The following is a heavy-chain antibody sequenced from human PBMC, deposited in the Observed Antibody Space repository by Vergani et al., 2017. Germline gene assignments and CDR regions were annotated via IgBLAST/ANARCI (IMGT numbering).Heavy chain of an antibody. CDR2: FDPEDGET. CDR1: GYTLTELS. V-gene: IGHV1-24*01. CDR3: ATARTYYYDSSGYQHDAFDL. J-gene: IGHJ3*01. D-gene: IGHD3-22*01. Sequence: QVQLVQSGAEVKKPGASVKVSCKVSGYTLTELSMHWVRQAPGKGLEWMGGFDPEDGETIYAQKFQGRVTMTEDTSTDTAYMELSSLRSEDTAVYYCATARTYYYDSSGYQHDAFDLWGQGTMVTVSS.